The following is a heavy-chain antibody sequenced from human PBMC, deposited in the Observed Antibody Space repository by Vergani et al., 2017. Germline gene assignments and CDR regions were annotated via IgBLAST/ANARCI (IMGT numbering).Heavy chain of an antibody. V-gene: IGHV3-49*03. Sequence: EVQLVESGGGLVQPGRSLRLSCTASGFTFGDYAMSWFRQAPGKGLEWVGFIRSKAYGGTTEYAASVKGRFTISRDDSKSIAYLQMNSLKTEDTAVYYCTREAPYYELWSGSDAFDIWGQGTMVTVSS. J-gene: IGHJ3*02. D-gene: IGHD3-3*01. CDR3: TREAPYYELWSGSDAFDI. CDR1: GFTFGDYA. CDR2: IRSKAYGGTT.